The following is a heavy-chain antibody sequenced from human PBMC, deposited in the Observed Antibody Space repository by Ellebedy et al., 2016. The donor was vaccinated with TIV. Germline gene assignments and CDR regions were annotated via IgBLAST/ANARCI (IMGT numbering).Heavy chain of an antibody. CDR2: IRGSGGST. D-gene: IGHD2-15*01. CDR3: AKDRALGYCTGGSCNTK. Sequence: GESLKISCATSGFTFNNYWMSWVRQAPGKGLEWVSAIRGSGGSTYYADSVKGRCTISRDISRNTLYLQMNSLRDEDTAVYDCAKDRALGYCTGGSCNTKWGQGTLVTVSS. J-gene: IGHJ4*02. CDR1: GFTFNNYW. V-gene: IGHV3-23*01.